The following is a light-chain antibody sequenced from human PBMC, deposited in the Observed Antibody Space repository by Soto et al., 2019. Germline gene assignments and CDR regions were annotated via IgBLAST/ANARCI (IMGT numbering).Light chain of an antibody. CDR3: AAWDDSLRGWV. CDR1: SSNIGSNT. V-gene: IGLV1-44*01. CDR2: SDN. Sequence: QSVLTQPPSASGTPGQRVIISCSGSSSNIGSNTVNWYQQLPGTAPKLLIYSDNQRPSGVPDRFSGSKSGTSASLAISGLQSEDEAEYYCAAWDDSLRGWVFGGGTKLTVL. J-gene: IGLJ3*02.